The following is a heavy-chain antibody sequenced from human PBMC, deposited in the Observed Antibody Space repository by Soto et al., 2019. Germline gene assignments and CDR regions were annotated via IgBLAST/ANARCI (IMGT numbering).Heavy chain of an antibody. Sequence: PSETLSLTCTVSGGSISSSSYYWSWIRQPPGKGLEWIGEINHSGSTNYNPSLKSRVTISVDTSKNQFSLKLSSVTAADTAVYYCARDAVVGATAWFDPWGQGTLVTVSS. CDR1: GGSISSSSYY. CDR3: ARDAVVGATAWFDP. V-gene: IGHV4-39*07. D-gene: IGHD1-26*01. CDR2: INHSGST. J-gene: IGHJ5*02.